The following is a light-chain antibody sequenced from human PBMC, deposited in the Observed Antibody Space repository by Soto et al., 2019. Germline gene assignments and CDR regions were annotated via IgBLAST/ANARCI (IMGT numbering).Light chain of an antibody. V-gene: IGKV3-11*01. Sequence: IGLTQSTAALSWAAGERGTRSCMASQTVIRYLAWYQQNRGQAPRLLIYDASYRATGIPDRFSGSGSGTDFTLTLRSLQPEDSALYYCQQRRSWPWTFGQGTQVDIK. CDR3: QQRRSWPWT. J-gene: IGKJ1*01. CDR1: QTVIRY. CDR2: DAS.